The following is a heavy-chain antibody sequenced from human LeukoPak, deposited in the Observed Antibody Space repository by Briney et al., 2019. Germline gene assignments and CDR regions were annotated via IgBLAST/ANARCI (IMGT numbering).Heavy chain of an antibody. CDR3: ARVSYDILTGYPEDGMDV. Sequence: REASVKVSCKASGYTFTSYGISWVRQAPGQGLEWMGWISAYNGNTSYARKLQGRVTMTTDTSTSTAYMELRSLRSDDTAVYYCARVSYDILTGYPEDGMDVWGQGTTVTVSS. V-gene: IGHV1-18*01. CDR1: GYTFTSYG. J-gene: IGHJ6*02. D-gene: IGHD3-9*01. CDR2: ISAYNGNT.